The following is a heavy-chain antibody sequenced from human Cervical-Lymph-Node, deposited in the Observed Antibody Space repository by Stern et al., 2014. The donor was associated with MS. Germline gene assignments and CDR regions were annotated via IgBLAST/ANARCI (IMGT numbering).Heavy chain of an antibody. CDR2: IYHSGST. D-gene: IGHD3-10*01. J-gene: IGHJ6*02. CDR1: GGSVSAYY. V-gene: IGHV4-59*02. CDR3: TRGGARYYGMDA. Sequence: QVQLQESGPGLVKPSETLSLTCSVSGGSVSAYYWSWIRQPPGKGLEWIGYIYHSGSTTYHPSFTSRLTMSIDTSKNQFSLRLSSVTAADTAVYYCTRGGARYYGMDAWGQGTTVTVSS.